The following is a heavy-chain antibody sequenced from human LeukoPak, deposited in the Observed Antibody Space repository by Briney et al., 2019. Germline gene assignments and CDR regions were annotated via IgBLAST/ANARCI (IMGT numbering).Heavy chain of an antibody. J-gene: IGHJ5*02. CDR1: GFTFDDYA. CDR3: AKDSSGWSFNWFDP. CDR2: ISWNRGSI. Sequence: GSSLRLSCAASGFTFDDYAMHWVRQAPGEGLEWVSGISWNRGSIGYADSVEGRFTISRDNAKNSLYLQMNSLRAEDTALYCCAKDSSGWSFNWFDPWGQGTLVTVSS. V-gene: IGHV3-9*01. D-gene: IGHD6-19*01.